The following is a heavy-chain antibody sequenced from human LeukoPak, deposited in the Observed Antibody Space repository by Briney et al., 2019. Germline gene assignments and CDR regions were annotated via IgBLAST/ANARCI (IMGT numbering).Heavy chain of an antibody. D-gene: IGHD3-9*01. CDR2: INPSGGST. V-gene: IGHV1-46*01. J-gene: IGHJ6*02. CDR1: GYTFTSFY. Sequence: GASVQASCKASGYTFTSFYMHWVRQAPGQGLEWMGVINPSGGSTSYAQKFQGRVTMTKDTSTSTVYMGLSSLRSEDTAVYYCARVDSDYYYGMDVWGQGTTVTVSS. CDR3: ARVDSDYYYGMDV.